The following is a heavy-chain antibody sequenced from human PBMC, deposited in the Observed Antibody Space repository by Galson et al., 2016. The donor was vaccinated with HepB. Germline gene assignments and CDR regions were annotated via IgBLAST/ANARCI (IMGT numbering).Heavy chain of an antibody. CDR1: GFTFGSYE. J-gene: IGHJ6*04. Sequence: SLRLSCATSGFTFGSYEMHWVRQPPGKGLEWVAIISFDGSGEKYADSVKGRFTISRDNSQNTLFLQMSSLRVEGTAVYYCARDPPGSDYGLDVWGKGTTVTVSS. V-gene: IGHV3-33*01. CDR2: ISFDGSGE. CDR3: ARDPPGSDYGLDV.